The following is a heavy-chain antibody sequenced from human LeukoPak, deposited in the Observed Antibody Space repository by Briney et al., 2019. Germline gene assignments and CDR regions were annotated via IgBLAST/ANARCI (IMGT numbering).Heavy chain of an antibody. CDR2: IQYDGSNE. D-gene: IGHD3-10*01. J-gene: IGHJ6*03. V-gene: IGHV3-30*02. CDR3: AKGLGPLVRGVVPRTYYMDV. Sequence: GGSLRLSCAASGFTFSKYGMHWVRQSPGKGLEWVAFIQYDGSNEYYADSVKGRFKISRDNSKNTVNLQMNSLGVEDTAVYYCAKGLGPLVRGVVPRTYYMDVWGRGTAVTVSS. CDR1: GFTFSKYG.